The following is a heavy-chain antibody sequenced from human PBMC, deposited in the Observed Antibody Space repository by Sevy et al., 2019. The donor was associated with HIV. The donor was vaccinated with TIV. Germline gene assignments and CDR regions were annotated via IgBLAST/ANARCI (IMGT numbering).Heavy chain of an antibody. D-gene: IGHD6-6*01. CDR1: GFIFSGSA. CDR2: ISGSGGFT. Sequence: GGSLRLSCAASGFIFSGSAMSWVRQAPGKGLEWVASISGSGGFTYNADSVKGRFTISRDNFKNTVDLEMKSLRAEDTAVYYCAKDPLNIAARFDYWGQGTLVTVSS. CDR3: AKDPLNIAARFDY. V-gene: IGHV3-23*01. J-gene: IGHJ4*02.